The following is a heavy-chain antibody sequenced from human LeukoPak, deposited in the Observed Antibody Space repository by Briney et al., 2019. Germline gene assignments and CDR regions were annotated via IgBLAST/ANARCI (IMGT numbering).Heavy chain of an antibody. V-gene: IGHV4-38-2*02. J-gene: IGHJ4*02. D-gene: IGHD4-23*01. CDR1: GYSISSGYY. CDR3: VGYGGPF. Sequence: PSETLSLTCTVSGYSISSGYYWGWIRQPPGKGLEWIGSIYHSGSTYYNPSLKSRVTISVDTSKNQFSLKLSSVTAADTAVYYCVGYGGPFWGQGTLVTVSS. CDR2: IYHSGST.